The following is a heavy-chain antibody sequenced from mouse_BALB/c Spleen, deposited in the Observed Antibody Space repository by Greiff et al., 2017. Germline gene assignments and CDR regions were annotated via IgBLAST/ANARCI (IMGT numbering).Heavy chain of an antibody. CDR1: GFSLTSYG. D-gene: IGHD2-2*01. CDR2: IWAGGST. Sequence: QVQLKESGPGLVAPSQSLSITCTVSGFSLTSYGVHWVRQPPGKGLEWLGVIWAGGSTNYNSALMSRLSISKDNSKSQVFLKMNSLQTDDTAMYYCARDGYPYMDYWGQGTSVTVSS. V-gene: IGHV2-9*02. J-gene: IGHJ4*01. CDR3: ARDGYPYMDY.